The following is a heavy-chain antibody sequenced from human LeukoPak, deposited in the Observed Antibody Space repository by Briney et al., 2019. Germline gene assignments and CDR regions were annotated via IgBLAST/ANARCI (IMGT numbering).Heavy chain of an antibody. Sequence: GGSLGLSCAASGFTFDDYGMSWVRQVPGKGLEWVSGINWNGGSTGYADSVKGRFTISRDNAKNSLYLQMDSLRVEDTALYYCARGIRFLEWLSGFDYWGQGTLVTVSS. CDR3: ARGIRFLEWLSGFDY. V-gene: IGHV3-20*04. D-gene: IGHD3-3*01. J-gene: IGHJ4*02. CDR1: GFTFDDYG. CDR2: INWNGGST.